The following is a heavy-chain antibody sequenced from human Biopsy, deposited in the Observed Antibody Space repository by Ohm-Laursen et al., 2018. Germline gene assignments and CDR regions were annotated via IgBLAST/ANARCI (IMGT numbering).Heavy chain of an antibody. D-gene: IGHD5/OR15-5a*01. J-gene: IGHJ3*02. CDR2: IYNSGST. V-gene: IGHV4-59*01. CDR1: GGSMSSYY. Sequence: TLSLTCTVSGGSMSSYYWTWIRQPPGRGLEWIGYIYNSGSTNYNPFLKSRVTISVAVDTSKSQFSLRLSSVTAADTAMYYCARGEAGVYDALDIWGQGTMVIVSS. CDR3: ARGEAGVYDALDI.